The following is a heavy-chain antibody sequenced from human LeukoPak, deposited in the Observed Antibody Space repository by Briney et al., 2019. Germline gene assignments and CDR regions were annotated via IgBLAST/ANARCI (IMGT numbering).Heavy chain of an antibody. J-gene: IGHJ4*02. V-gene: IGHV4-61*02. CDR3: ASGYCSGGSCLQAW. CDR2: IYTSGST. D-gene: IGHD2-15*01. Sequence: SETLSLTCTVSGGSISSGSYYWSWIRQPAGKGLEWIGRIYTSGSTNYNPSLKSRVTISVDTSKNQFSLKLSSVTAADTAVYYCASGYCSGGSCLQAWWGQGTLVTVSS. CDR1: GGSISSGSYY.